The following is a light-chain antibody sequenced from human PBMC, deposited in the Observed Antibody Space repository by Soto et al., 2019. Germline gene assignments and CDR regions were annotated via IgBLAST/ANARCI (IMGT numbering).Light chain of an antibody. CDR1: QSVDGY. CDR3: QQYHKWPPIT. J-gene: IGKJ5*01. CDR2: GAS. V-gene: IGKV3-15*01. Sequence: EVVMTRSPVTLSVSPGESATLSCRASQSVDGYLAWYQQKPGQAPRLLIYGASTRATGVTARFRGGGSGTEFTLTISSLQSEDSAVYYCQQYHKWPPITFGQGTRLEIK.